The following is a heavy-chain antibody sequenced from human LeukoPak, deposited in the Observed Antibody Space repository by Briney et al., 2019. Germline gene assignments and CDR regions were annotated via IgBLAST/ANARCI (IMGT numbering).Heavy chain of an antibody. CDR1: GYTFTVYY. CDR3: ARDYSSSWPYSIDY. J-gene: IGHJ4*02. Sequence: ASAKVSCKASGYTFTVYYMHWVRQAPGQGREWMGWINTSTGNPTYAQGFTGRFVFSLDTSVSTAYLQISSLKAEDTAVYYCARDYSSSWPYSIDYWGQGTLVTVSS. D-gene: IGHD6-13*01. CDR2: INTSTGNP. V-gene: IGHV7-4-1*02.